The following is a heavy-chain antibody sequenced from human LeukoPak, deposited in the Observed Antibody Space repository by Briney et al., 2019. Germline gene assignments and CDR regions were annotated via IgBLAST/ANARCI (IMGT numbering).Heavy chain of an antibody. D-gene: IGHD3-10*01. CDR2: IDQDGSTE. J-gene: IGHJ4*02. V-gene: IGHV3-7*04. Sequence: GGSLRLSCAASGFTFSNFWMSWVRQSPGRGLEWVANIDQDGSTEYYVDSVGGRFTVSRDNAKNSVYLQIDSLRAEDTAVYYCARADNYGSILDYWGRGTLVTVSS. CDR1: GFTFSNFW. CDR3: ARADNYGSILDY.